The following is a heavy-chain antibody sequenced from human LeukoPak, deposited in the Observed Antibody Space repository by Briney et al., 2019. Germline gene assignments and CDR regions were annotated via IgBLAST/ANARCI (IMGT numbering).Heavy chain of an antibody. Sequence: ASVKVSCKASGYTFTSYYMHRVRQAPGQGLEWMGIINPSGGSTSYAQKFQGRVTMTRDMSTSTVYMELSSLRSEDTAVYYCARGDLIRFLEWDDAFDIWGQGTMVTVSS. CDR2: INPSGGST. CDR1: GYTFTSYY. D-gene: IGHD3-3*01. J-gene: IGHJ3*02. V-gene: IGHV1-46*01. CDR3: ARGDLIRFLEWDDAFDI.